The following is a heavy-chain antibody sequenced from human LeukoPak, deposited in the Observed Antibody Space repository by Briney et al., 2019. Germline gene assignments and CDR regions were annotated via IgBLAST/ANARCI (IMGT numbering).Heavy chain of an antibody. D-gene: IGHD6-13*01. V-gene: IGHV3-23*01. CDR2: ISGSGGST. CDR3: AKEQGQQLVLNPFDY. Sequence: GSLRLSCAASGFTFSSYAMSWVRQAPGKGLEWVSAISGSGGSTYYADSVKGRFTVSRDNSKNTLYLQMNSLRAEDTAVYYCAKEQGQQLVLNPFDYWGRGTLVTVSS. J-gene: IGHJ4*02. CDR1: GFTFSSYA.